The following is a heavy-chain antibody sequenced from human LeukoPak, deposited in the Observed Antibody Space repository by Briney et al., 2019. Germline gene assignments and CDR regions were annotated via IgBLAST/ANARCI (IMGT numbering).Heavy chain of an antibody. V-gene: IGHV3-48*01. Sequence: GGSLRLSCAASGFTFSSHSMNWVRQAPGKGLEWVSYISSSSSNIYYVDSVKGRFTISRDNAKNSLYLQMNSLRAEDTAVYYCARGLVTMTVVGDAFDIWGQGTMVTVSS. CDR1: GFTFSSHS. CDR2: ISSSSSNI. CDR3: ARGLVTMTVVGDAFDI. J-gene: IGHJ3*02. D-gene: IGHD3-22*01.